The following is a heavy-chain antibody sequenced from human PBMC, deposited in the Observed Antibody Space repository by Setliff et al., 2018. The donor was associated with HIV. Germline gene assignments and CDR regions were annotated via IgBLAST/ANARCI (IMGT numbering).Heavy chain of an antibody. CDR3: VKPYTGYYYDGSVYDDF. V-gene: IGHV3-64D*09. D-gene: IGHD3-22*01. Sequence: PGGSLRLSCLVSGFTVSTHSLNWARQAPGKRPEYVAALSRGGDNTKYADSVKGRFIISRDTSKNTLYLQMSSLRPDDTAIYYCVKPYTGYYYDGSVYDDFWGQGTLVTVSS. J-gene: IGHJ4*02. CDR2: LSRGGDNT. CDR1: GFTVSTHS.